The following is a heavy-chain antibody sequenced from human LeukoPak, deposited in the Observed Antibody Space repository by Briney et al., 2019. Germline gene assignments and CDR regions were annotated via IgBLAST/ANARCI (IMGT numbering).Heavy chain of an antibody. CDR2: INHSGST. CDR3: ARAYTALNYGSGSYYTNWFDP. V-gene: IGHV4-34*01. D-gene: IGHD3-10*01. CDR1: GGSFSGYY. J-gene: IGHJ5*02. Sequence: SETLSLTCAVYGGSFSGYYWSWIRQPPGKGLEWIGKINHSGSTNYNPSLKSRVTISVDTSKNQFSLKLSSVTAADTAVYYCARAYTALNYGSGSYYTNWFDPWGQGTLVTVSS.